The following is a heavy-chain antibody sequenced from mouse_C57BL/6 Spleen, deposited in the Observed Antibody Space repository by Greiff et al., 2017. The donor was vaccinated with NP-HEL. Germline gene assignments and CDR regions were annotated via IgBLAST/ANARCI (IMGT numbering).Heavy chain of an antibody. CDR2: IDPSDSET. D-gene: IGHD1-1*02. J-gene: IGHJ2*01. CDR3: ARSGGRGVFDY. V-gene: IGHV1-52*01. CDR1: GYTFTSYW. Sequence: QVQLQQPGAELVRPGSSVKLSCKASGYTFTSYWMHWVKQRPIQGLEWIGNIDPSDSETHYNQKFKDKATLTVDKSSSTAYMQLSSLTAEDSAVYYCARSGGRGVFDYWGKGTTLTVSS.